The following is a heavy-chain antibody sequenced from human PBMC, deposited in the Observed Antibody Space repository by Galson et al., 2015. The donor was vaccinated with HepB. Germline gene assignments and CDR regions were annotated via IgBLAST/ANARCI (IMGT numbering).Heavy chain of an antibody. CDR1: EFTFSSYW. CDR2: INSDGSST. D-gene: IGHD3-16*01. J-gene: IGHJ4*02. Sequence: SLRLSCAVSEFTFSSYWMHWVRQAPGKGLVWVSRINSDGSSTSYADSVEGRFTISRDNAKNTLYLQMNSLRAEDTAVYYCARDRWGNRFDYWGQGTLVTVSS. V-gene: IGHV3-74*01. CDR3: ARDRWGNRFDY.